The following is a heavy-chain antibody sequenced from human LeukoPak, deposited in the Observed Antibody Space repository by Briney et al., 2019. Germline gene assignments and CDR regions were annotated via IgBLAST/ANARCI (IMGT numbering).Heavy chain of an antibody. D-gene: IGHD6-13*01. CDR3: AMGPQEVDSSWYYFDY. Sequence: GASVKVSCKASGYTFTGYYMHWVRQAPGQGLEWMGWINPNSGGTNYAQKFQGRVTMTRDTSASTAYMELSSLRSEDTAVYYCAMGPQEVDSSWYYFDYWGQGTLVTVSS. CDR1: GYTFTGYY. CDR2: INPNSGGT. J-gene: IGHJ4*02. V-gene: IGHV1-2*02.